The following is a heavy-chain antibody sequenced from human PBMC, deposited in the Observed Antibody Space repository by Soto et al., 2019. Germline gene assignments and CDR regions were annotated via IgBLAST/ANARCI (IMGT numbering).Heavy chain of an antibody. D-gene: IGHD5-12*01. V-gene: IGHV3-48*02. CDR3: VGGATILKVFDY. J-gene: IGHJ4*02. CDR2: ISSSSSTI. Sequence: GGSLRLSCAASGFTFSIYSMNWVRQAPGKGLEWVSYISSSSSTIYYADSVKGRFTISRDNAKNSLYLQMNSLRDEDTAVYYCVGGATILKVFDYWGQGTLVTVSS. CDR1: GFTFSIYS.